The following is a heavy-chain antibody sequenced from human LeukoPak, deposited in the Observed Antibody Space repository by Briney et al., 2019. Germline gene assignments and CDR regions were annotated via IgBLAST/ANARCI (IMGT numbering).Heavy chain of an antibody. J-gene: IGHJ5*02. CDR3: ARSRGIAAGNYYWFDP. Sequence: PGGSLRLSCAASGFTFSSYAMHWVRQAPGKGLEWVAVISYDGSNKYYADSVKGRFTISRDNSKNTLYLQMNSLRAEDTAVYYCARSRGIAAGNYYWFDPWGQGTLVTVSS. CDR1: GFTFSSYA. CDR2: ISYDGSNK. D-gene: IGHD6-13*01. V-gene: IGHV3-30*04.